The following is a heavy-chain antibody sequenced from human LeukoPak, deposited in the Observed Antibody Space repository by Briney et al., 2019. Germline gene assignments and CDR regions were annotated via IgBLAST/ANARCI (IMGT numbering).Heavy chain of an antibody. CDR2: IRYDGSNK. J-gene: IGHJ4*02. V-gene: IGHV3-30*02. Sequence: PGGSPRLSCAASGFTFSSYGMHWVRQAPGKGLEWVAFIRYDGSNKYYADSVKGRFTISRDNSKNTLYLQMNSLRAEDTAVYYCAKDFRKAVAGRVFDYWGQGTLVTVSS. CDR1: GFTFSSYG. D-gene: IGHD6-19*01. CDR3: AKDFRKAVAGRVFDY.